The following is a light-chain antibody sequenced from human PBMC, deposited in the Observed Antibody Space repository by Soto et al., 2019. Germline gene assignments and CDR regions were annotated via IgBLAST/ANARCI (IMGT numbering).Light chain of an antibody. J-gene: IGLJ1*01. CDR3: TSSTSGSLYV. CDR2: NVS. Sequence: QSALTQPASVSGSPGQSITISCTGTSNDVGGYNHVSWYQQSPGKVPKLLIYNVSNRPSGVSDRFSGSKSGNTASLTISGLQAEDESDYFCTSSTSGSLYVFGTGTKVNVL. CDR1: SNDVGGYNH. V-gene: IGLV2-14*01.